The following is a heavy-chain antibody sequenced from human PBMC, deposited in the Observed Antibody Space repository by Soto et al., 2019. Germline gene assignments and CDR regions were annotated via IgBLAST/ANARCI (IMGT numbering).Heavy chain of an antibody. V-gene: IGHV3-30*18. CDR1: GLTFSSYG. CDR3: AKDHDFWSGYNLYYYYGMDV. D-gene: IGHD3-3*01. CDR2: ISYDGSNK. Sequence: GSLRLSCAASGLTFSSYGMHWVRQAPGKGLEWVAVISYDGSNKYYADSVKGRFTISRDNSKNTLYLQMNSLRAEDTAVYYCAKDHDFWSGYNLYYYYGMDVWGQGTTVTVSS. J-gene: IGHJ6*02.